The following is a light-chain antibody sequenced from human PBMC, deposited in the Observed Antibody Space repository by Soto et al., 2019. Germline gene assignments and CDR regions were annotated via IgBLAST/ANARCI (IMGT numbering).Light chain of an antibody. Sequence: QSVLTQPPSASGTPGQRVTISCSGSSSNIGRNTVMRYCQLPGTAAKILIGNSDQQPPWGPDRFSASQTSTSASLAISGLQSEDDADYNCAAWDDSLNAWAFGGGTKLTVL. CDR3: AAWDDSLNAWA. V-gene: IGLV1-44*01. CDR2: NSD. CDR1: SSNIGRNT. J-gene: IGLJ3*02.